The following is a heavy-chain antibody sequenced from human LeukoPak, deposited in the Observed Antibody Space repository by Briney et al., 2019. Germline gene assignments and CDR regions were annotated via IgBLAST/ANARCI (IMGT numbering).Heavy chain of an antibody. V-gene: IGHV3-23*01. D-gene: IGHD2/OR15-2a*01. CDR3: AKSGEVLRTTYYGMDV. J-gene: IGHJ6*02. CDR2: TSGSTNTP. CDR1: GFTFSSYA. Sequence: GGSLRLSCAASGFTFSSYAMTWVRQAPGGGLEWISATSGSTNTPYYADSVKGRFTISRDNSKNTLYLQMTSLRADDTAVYYCAKSGEVLRTTYYGMDVWGQGTTVTVSS.